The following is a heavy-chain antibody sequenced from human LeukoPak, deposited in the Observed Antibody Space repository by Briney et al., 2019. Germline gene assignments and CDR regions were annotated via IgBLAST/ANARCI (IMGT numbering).Heavy chain of an antibody. Sequence: GGSLRLSCAASGFTFSSHWMSWVRQAPGKGLEWVAHINQDGSEKYYVDSVEGRFTTSRDNAKNSLYLQMNSLRVEDTAVYYCARDSYRALEYWGQGTLVTVSS. D-gene: IGHD1-14*01. V-gene: IGHV3-7*01. CDR1: GFTFSSHW. CDR2: INQDGSEK. CDR3: ARDSYRALEY. J-gene: IGHJ4*02.